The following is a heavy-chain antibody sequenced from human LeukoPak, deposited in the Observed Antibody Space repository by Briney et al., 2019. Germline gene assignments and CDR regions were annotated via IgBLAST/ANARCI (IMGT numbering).Heavy chain of an antibody. CDR3: ARGQGYGDGDDAFDI. J-gene: IGHJ3*02. Sequence: GASVKVSCKASGYTFTGYYMHWVRQAPGQGLEWMGRINPNSGGTNYAQKFQGRVTMTRDTSISTAYMELSSLRSEDTAVYYCARGQGYGDGDDAFDIWGQGTMVTVSS. V-gene: IGHV1-2*06. CDR2: INPNSGGT. CDR1: GYTFTGYY. D-gene: IGHD4-17*01.